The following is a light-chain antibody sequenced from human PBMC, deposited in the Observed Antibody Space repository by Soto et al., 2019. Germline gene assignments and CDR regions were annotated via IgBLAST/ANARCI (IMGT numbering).Light chain of an antibody. V-gene: IGKV1-39*01. J-gene: IGKJ2*01. CDR1: QSIGTY. CDR3: QQSFSTPYT. Sequence: DIPMTQSPSSLSASVGDRVTVICRASQSIGTYLNWYRQKAGKAPELLISASSTLQSGVPSRFSGSGSGTDFTLTISTLQPEDFATYYCQQSFSTPYTFGRGTKLEIK. CDR2: ASS.